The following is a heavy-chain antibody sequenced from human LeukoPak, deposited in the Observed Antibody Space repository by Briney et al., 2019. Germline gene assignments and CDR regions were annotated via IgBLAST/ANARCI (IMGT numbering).Heavy chain of an antibody. CDR2: IYYSGST. CDR1: GGSISSYY. V-gene: IGHV4-59*08. CDR3: ARLVRGYYDSSGYERNAFDI. J-gene: IGHJ3*02. Sequence: SETLSLTCTVSGGSISSYYWSWIRQPPGKGLEWIGYIYYSGSTNYNPSLKSRVTISVDTSKNQFSLKLSSVTAADTAVYYRARLVRGYYDSSGYERNAFDIWGQGTMVTVSS. D-gene: IGHD3-22*01.